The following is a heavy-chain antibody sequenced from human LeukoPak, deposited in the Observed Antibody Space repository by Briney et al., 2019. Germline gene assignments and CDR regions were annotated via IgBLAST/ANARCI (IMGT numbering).Heavy chain of an antibody. CDR2: ISGSGGST. J-gene: IGHJ4*02. CDR3: AKSYDFWSGYKDY. CDR1: GFTFSNYA. V-gene: IGHV3-23*01. Sequence: GGSLRLSCAASGFTFSNYAMSWVRQAPGKGLEWVSAISGSGGSTYYADSVKGRFTISRDNSKNTLYLQMSSLRAEDTAVYYCAKSYDFWSGYKDYWGQGTLVTVSS. D-gene: IGHD3-3*01.